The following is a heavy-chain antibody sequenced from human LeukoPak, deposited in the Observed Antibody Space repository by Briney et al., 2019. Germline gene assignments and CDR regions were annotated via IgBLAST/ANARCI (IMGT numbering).Heavy chain of an antibody. CDR2: IHSTGST. CDR3: AREECSGSCYVSY. J-gene: IGHJ4*02. CDR1: GASVNNGPFF. D-gene: IGHD2-2*01. V-gene: IGHV4-31*03. Sequence: PSETLSLTCTVSGASVNNGPFFWTWIRQHPAKGLEWIGYIHSTGSTYYTQSHKSRLAISLDTSRNQFSLRLTSVTAADTAVYYCAREECSGSCYVSYWGQGALVTVSS.